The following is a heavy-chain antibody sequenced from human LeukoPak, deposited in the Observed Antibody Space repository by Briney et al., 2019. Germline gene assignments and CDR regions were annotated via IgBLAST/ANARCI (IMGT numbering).Heavy chain of an antibody. CDR2: IYYSGST. CDR3: ARLTTVTTALDY. J-gene: IGHJ4*02. Sequence: SETLSPTCTVSGGSISSYYWSWIRQPPGKGLEWIGYIYYSGSTNYNPSLKSRVTISVDTSKNQFSLKLGSVTAADTAVYYCARLTTVTTALDYWGQGTLVTVSS. D-gene: IGHD4-11*01. CDR1: GGSISSYY. V-gene: IGHV4-59*08.